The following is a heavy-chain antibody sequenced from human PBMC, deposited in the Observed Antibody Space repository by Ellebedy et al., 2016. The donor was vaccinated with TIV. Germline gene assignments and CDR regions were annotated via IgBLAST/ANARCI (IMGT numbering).Heavy chain of an antibody. D-gene: IGHD3-16*02. J-gene: IGHJ6*02. Sequence: KVSCXGSGYSFTSYWIGWVRQMPGKGLEWMGIIYPGDSDTRYSPSFQGQVTISADKSISTAYLQWSSLKASDTAMYYCARQGVWGSYRRGMDVWGQGTTVTVSS. CDR1: GYSFTSYW. CDR2: IYPGDSDT. V-gene: IGHV5-51*01. CDR3: ARQGVWGSYRRGMDV.